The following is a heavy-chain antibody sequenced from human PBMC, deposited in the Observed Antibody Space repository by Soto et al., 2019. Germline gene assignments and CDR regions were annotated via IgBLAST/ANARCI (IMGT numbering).Heavy chain of an antibody. D-gene: IGHD2-2*02. CDR1: GFTFSSYW. CDR2: IKQDGSEK. V-gene: IGHV3-7*01. CDR3: ARVNTPLSTYYYGMDV. J-gene: IGHJ6*02. Sequence: GGSLRLSCAASGFTFSSYWMSWVRQAPGKGLEWVANIKQDGSEKYYVDSVKGRFTISRDNAKNSLYLQMNSLRAEDTAVYYCARVNTPLSTYYYGMDVWGQGTTVTVSS.